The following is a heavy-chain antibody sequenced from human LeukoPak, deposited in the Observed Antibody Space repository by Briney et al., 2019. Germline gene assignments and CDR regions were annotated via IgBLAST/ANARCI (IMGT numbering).Heavy chain of an antibody. CDR2: ISSSSSTI. J-gene: IGHJ3*02. D-gene: IGHD5-12*01. Sequence: PGGSLRLSCSASGFSFSDYAMSWVRQAPGKGLEWVSKISSSSSTIYYADSVKGRFTISRDNAKNSLYLQMNSLRAEDTAVYYRARDSPQALAILHAFDIWGHGTMVTVSS. V-gene: IGHV3-48*01. CDR1: GFSFSDYA. CDR3: ARDSPQALAILHAFDI.